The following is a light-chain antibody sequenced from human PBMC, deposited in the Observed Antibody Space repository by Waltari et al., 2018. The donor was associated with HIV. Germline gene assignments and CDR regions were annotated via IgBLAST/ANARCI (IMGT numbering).Light chain of an antibody. Sequence: QSALTQPASVSGSPGQSITISCTGTGSDVGGYNLVSWYQQHPGKAPKLMIYDVSNRPSGVSNRFSGSKSGNTASLTISGLQAEDEADYYCSSYTSSSSYVFGTGTKVTVL. CDR1: GSDVGGYNL. CDR2: DVS. CDR3: SSYTSSSSYV. J-gene: IGLJ1*01. V-gene: IGLV2-14*01.